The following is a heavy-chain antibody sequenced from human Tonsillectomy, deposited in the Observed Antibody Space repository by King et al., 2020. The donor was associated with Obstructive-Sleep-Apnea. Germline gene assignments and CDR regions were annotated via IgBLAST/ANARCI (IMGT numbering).Heavy chain of an antibody. J-gene: IGHJ4*02. CDR1: GGSFSDYY. CDR2: INHSGST. Sequence: VQLQQWGAGLLKPSETLSLTCAVYGGSFSDYYWSWIRQPPGKGLEWIGEINHSGSTNYSPSLKSRITVSVDTSKNQFSLKLSSVTAADTAIYYCARVGYTWSFDYWDQGTLVTVSS. V-gene: IGHV4-34*01. CDR3: ARVGYTWSFDY. D-gene: IGHD1-1*01.